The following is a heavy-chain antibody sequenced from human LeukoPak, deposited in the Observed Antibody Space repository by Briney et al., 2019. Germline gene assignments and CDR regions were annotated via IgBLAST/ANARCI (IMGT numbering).Heavy chain of an antibody. V-gene: IGHV1-8*01. CDR1: GYTFTSYD. CDR2: MNPNSGNT. Sequence: ASVKVSCKASGYTFTSYDINWVRQATGQGLEWMGWMNPNSGNTGYARKFQGRVTMTRNTSISTAYMELSSLRSEDTAVYYCARGPGGWGFFDYWGQGTLVTVSS. CDR3: ARGPGGWGFFDY. J-gene: IGHJ4*02. D-gene: IGHD6-19*01.